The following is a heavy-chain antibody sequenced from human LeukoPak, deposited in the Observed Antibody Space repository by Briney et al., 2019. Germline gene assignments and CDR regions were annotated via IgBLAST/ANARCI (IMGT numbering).Heavy chain of an antibody. CDR1: GFTFSDYY. J-gene: IGHJ6*03. CDR3: ARERVDSSSWYRHYYMDV. CDR2: ISSSGSTI. Sequence: GGSLRLSCAASGFTFSDYYMSWIRQAPGKGLEWVSYISSSGSTIYYADSVKGRFTISRDNAKNSLYLQMNSLRAEDTAVYYCARERVDSSSWYRHYYMDVWGKGTTVTVSS. V-gene: IGHV3-11*04. D-gene: IGHD6-13*01.